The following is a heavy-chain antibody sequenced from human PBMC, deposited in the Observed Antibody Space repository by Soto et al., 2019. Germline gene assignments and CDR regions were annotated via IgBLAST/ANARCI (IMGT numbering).Heavy chain of an antibody. CDR1: GGSITSSFY. CDR2: IYGTGNT. Sequence: QLQLQESGPGLVKPSETLSLSCTVSGGSITSSFYWGWIRQPPGKGLEWIGSIYGTGNTYYNPSPKGRVTISAATSKTQSPLTLISVTAADTAVYYCRSSTRYSTDVWGQGATVTVSS. CDR3: RSSTRYSTDV. J-gene: IGHJ6*02. D-gene: IGHD6-13*01. V-gene: IGHV4-39*01.